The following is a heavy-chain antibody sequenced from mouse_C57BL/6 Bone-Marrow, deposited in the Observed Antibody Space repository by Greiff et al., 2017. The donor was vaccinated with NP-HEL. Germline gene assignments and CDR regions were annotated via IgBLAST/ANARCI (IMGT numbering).Heavy chain of an antibody. Sequence: VKLVESGAELVKPGASVKLSCKASGYTFTSYWMHWVKQRPGQGLEWIGMIHPNSGSTNYNEKFKSKATLTVDKSSSTAYMQLSSLTSEDSAVYYCARSGGSSYDFDYWGQGTTLTVSS. D-gene: IGHD1-1*01. CDR3: ARSGGSSYDFDY. CDR1: GYTFTSYW. J-gene: IGHJ2*01. V-gene: IGHV1-64*01. CDR2: IHPNSGST.